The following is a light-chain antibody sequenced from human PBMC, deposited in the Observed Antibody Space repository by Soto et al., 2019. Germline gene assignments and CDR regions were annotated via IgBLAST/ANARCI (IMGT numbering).Light chain of an antibody. Sequence: DIQMTQSPSSLSASVGARVTITCRASQGIINYLAWYQQKPGKAPKLLIYAASTLQSGVTSRFSGSGSGTDFTLTISGLQPEDVATYYCQKYNSAPLSFGGGTKVEIK. CDR1: QGIINY. J-gene: IGKJ4*01. CDR3: QKYNSAPLS. CDR2: AAS. V-gene: IGKV1-27*01.